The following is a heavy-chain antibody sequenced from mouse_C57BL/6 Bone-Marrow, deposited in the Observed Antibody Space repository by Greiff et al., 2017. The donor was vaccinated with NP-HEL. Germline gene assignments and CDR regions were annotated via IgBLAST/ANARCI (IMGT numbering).Heavy chain of an antibody. V-gene: IGHV1-82*01. Sequence: VKLMESGPELVKPGASVKISCKASGYAFSSSWMNWVKQRPGKGLEWIGRIYPGDGDTNYNGKFKGQATLTADKSSSTAYMQLSSLTSEDSAVYFCAREGYYSNYDYAMDYWGQGTSVTVSS. J-gene: IGHJ4*01. D-gene: IGHD2-5*01. CDR3: AREGYYSNYDYAMDY. CDR2: IYPGDGDT. CDR1: GYAFSSSW.